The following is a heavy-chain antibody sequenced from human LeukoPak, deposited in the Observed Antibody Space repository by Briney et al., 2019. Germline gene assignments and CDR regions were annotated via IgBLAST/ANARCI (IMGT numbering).Heavy chain of an antibody. J-gene: IGHJ4*02. V-gene: IGHV3-33*06. D-gene: IGHD3-3*01. Sequence: GGSLRLSCSGSGFDFRTHAMHWVRQAPGKGLEWVAMIWRGGNFKFYGDSVRGRFTISRDDSQSVVYLQMDSVRAEDTAVYYCAKDQAGYNFWSDSWGQGTLVTVSS. CDR3: AKDQAGYNFWSDS. CDR2: IWRGGNFK. CDR1: GFDFRTHA.